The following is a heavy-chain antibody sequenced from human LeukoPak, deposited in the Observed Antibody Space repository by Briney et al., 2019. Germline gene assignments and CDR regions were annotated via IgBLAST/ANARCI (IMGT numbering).Heavy chain of an antibody. CDR3: TRRAARWQFDL. D-gene: IGHD5-24*01. J-gene: IGHJ2*01. CDR2: INWKTGNG. Sequence: GRSLRLSCAVSGFNFDDYAMHWVRQAPGRGLEWVSGINWKTGNGIYADSVKGRFTISRDYAKNSLYLQMSSLRAEDTALYYCTRRAARWQFDLWGRGTLLTVSS. V-gene: IGHV3-9*01. CDR1: GFNFDDYA.